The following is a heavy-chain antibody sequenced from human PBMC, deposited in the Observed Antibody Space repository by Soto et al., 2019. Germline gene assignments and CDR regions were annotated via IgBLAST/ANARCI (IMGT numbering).Heavy chain of an antibody. Sequence: QVPLVESGGGVVQPGRSLRLSCAASGFSLSSYGMHWVRQAPGKGLEWVAVIWYDGSKKYYADSVKGRFTISRDNSKNTPYLTMNSLRAEDTAVYYCARDSGEDRAMVDYWGQGTLVTVSS. CDR3: ARDSGEDRAMVDY. CDR2: IWYDGSKK. CDR1: GFSLSSYG. V-gene: IGHV3-33*01. D-gene: IGHD5-18*01. J-gene: IGHJ4*02.